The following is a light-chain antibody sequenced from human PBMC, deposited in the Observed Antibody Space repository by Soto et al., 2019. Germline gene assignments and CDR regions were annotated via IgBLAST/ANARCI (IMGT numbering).Light chain of an antibody. CDR2: EVT. CDR3: NSYTHSKTVI. V-gene: IGLV2-14*01. J-gene: IGLJ2*01. CDR1: SSDVGAHDF. Sequence: QSALTQPASVSGSPGQSITISCSGTSSDVGAHDFVSWYQHHPDKAPKVIIFEVTKRPSGVSDRFSGSKTGNTASLTLSGLQAEDEADYYCNSYTHSKTVIFGGGTKLTVL.